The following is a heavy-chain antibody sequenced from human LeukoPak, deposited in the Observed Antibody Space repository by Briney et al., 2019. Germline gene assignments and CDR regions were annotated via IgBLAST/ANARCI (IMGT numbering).Heavy chain of an antibody. Sequence: SETLSLTCAVYGGSFSGYYWSWIRQPPGKGLEWIGEINHRGSTNYNPSLKSRVTISADTSKNQFSLKLSSVTAADTAVYYCASPANGDLVYWGQGTLVTVSS. J-gene: IGHJ4*02. CDR3: ASPANGDLVY. CDR2: INHRGST. V-gene: IGHV4-34*01. CDR1: GGSFSGYY. D-gene: IGHD7-27*01.